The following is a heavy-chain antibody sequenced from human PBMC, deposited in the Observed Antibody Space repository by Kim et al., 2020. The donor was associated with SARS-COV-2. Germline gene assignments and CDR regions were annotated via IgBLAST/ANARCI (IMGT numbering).Heavy chain of an antibody. D-gene: IGHD4-4*01. CDR2: I. V-gene: IGHV3-48*03. J-gene: IGHJ4*02. CDR3: ARGPNYSPFDY. Sequence: IYYADSVRGRFTISRDNDKNSLYLQMNSLRAEDTAVDYCARGPNYSPFDYWGQGTLVTVSS.